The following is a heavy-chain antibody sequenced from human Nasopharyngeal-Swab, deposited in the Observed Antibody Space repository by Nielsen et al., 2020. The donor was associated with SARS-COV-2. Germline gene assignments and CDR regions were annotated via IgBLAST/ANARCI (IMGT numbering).Heavy chain of an antibody. J-gene: IGHJ3*02. V-gene: IGHV1-18*01. CDR3: ASSGRWLQFGGDAFDI. Sequence: ASVKVSCKASGYTFTSYGISWVRQAPGQGLEWMGWISAYNGNTNYAQKLQGRVTMTTDTSTSTAYMELSSLRSEDTAVYYCASSGRWLQFGGDAFDIWGQGTMVTVSS. CDR1: GYTFTSYG. CDR2: ISAYNGNT. D-gene: IGHD5-24*01.